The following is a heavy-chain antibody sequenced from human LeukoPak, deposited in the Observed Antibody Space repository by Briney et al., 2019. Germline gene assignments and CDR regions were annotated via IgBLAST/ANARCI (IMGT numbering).Heavy chain of an antibody. J-gene: IGHJ4*02. CDR1: GYTFTSYG. CDR3: ARERGGIAVAEDFDY. Sequence: ASVKVSCKASGYTFTSYGISWVRQAPGQGLEWMGWINTNTGNPTYAQGFTGRFVFSLDTSVSTAYLQISSLKAEDTAVYYCARERGGIAVAEDFDYWGQGTLVTVSS. CDR2: INTNTGNP. V-gene: IGHV7-4-1*02. D-gene: IGHD6-19*01.